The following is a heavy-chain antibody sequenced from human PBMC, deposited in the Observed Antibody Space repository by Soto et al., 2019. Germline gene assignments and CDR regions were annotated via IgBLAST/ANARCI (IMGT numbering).Heavy chain of an antibody. J-gene: IGHJ4*02. Sequence: GGSLRLSCEASGFALSPYWMSWVRQAPGKGLEWVASINQDGSVKHYVDSVSCRFTISRDNAKNSLFLQMNSLSAEETAVYYCARLTEAVTTFVYWGQGTPVTVSS. V-gene: IGHV3-7*03. D-gene: IGHD1-1*01. CDR1: GFALSPYW. CDR2: INQDGSVK. CDR3: ARLTEAVTTFVY.